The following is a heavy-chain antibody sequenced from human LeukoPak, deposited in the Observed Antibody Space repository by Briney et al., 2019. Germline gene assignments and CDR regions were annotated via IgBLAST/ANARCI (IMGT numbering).Heavy chain of an antibody. J-gene: IGHJ3*02. CDR2: IRYDGSNK. CDR3: ARETSITMIVVVGGAFDI. CDR1: GFTFSSYG. V-gene: IGHV3-30*02. Sequence: GGSLRLSCAASGFTFSSYGMHWVRQAPGKGLEGVAFIRYDGSNKYYADSVKGRFTISRDNAKNSLYLQMNSLRAEDTAVYYCARETSITMIVVVGGAFDIWGQGTMVTVSS. D-gene: IGHD3-22*01.